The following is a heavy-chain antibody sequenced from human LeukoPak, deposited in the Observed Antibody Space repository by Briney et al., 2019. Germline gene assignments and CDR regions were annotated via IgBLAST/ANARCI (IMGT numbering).Heavy chain of an antibody. Sequence: ASVKVSCKASGYTFTGYYMHWVRQAPGQGLEWMGWINPNSGGTNYAQKFQGRVTMTRDTSISTAYMELSRLRSDDTAVYYCASDGITIFGVVIIGWFDPWGQGTLVTVSS. CDR1: GYTFTGYY. CDR2: INPNSGGT. J-gene: IGHJ5*02. V-gene: IGHV1-2*02. D-gene: IGHD3-3*01. CDR3: ASDGITIFGVVIIGWFDP.